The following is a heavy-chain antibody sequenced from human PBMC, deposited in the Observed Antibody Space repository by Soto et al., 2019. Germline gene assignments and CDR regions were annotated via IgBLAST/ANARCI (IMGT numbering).Heavy chain of an antibody. CDR2: IIPIFGTA. CDR3: AIAEGGWDAFDI. CDR1: GGSFNRHT. V-gene: IGHV1-69*01. Sequence: QVQLVQSGAEVRKPGSSVRVSCKASGGSFNRHTISWVRQAPGQGLEWMGGIIPIFGTANHAQKFQGRVTVIADESTSTVYMELSSLRSDDTAIYYCAIAEGGWDAFDIWGQGTMVTVSS. J-gene: IGHJ3*02. D-gene: IGHD1-26*01.